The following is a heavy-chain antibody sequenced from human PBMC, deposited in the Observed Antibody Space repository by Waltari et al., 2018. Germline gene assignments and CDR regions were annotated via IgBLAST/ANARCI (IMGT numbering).Heavy chain of an antibody. J-gene: IGHJ4*02. CDR1: GDSVSSNSAA. CDR2: TDYKPKWYN. CDR3: ARDWSSSWFGSGTFDY. D-gene: IGHD6-13*01. V-gene: IGHV6-1*01. Sequence: QVQLQQSGPGLVKPSQTLSLTCAISGDSVSSNSAAWNWIRQSPSRGLEWLGRTDYKPKWYNGYAVSVKSRITINPDTSKNQFSLQLNAVTPEDTAVYYCARDWSSSWFGSGTFDYWGQGTLVTVSS.